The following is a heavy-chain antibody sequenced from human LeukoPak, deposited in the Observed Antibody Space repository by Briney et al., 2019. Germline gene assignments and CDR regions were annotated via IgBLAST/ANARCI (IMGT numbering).Heavy chain of an antibody. Sequence: SETLSLTCAVYGGSFSGYYWSWIRQPPGKGLEWIGEINHSGSTDYNPSLKSRVTISVDTSKNQFSLKLSSVTAADTAVYYCARVGSGWYSNYWGQGTLVTVSS. J-gene: IGHJ4*02. V-gene: IGHV4-34*01. CDR1: GGSFSGYY. D-gene: IGHD6-19*01. CDR2: INHSGST. CDR3: ARVGSGWYSNY.